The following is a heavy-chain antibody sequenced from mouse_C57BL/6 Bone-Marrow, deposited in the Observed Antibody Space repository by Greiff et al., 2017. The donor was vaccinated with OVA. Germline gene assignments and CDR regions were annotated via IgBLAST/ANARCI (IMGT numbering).Heavy chain of an antibody. V-gene: IGHV1-69*01. CDR1: GYTFTSYW. D-gene: IGHD1-1*01. CDR3: ARGGNYYGSKDAMDY. Sequence: QVQLQQPGAELVMPGASVKLSCKASGYTFTSYWMHWVKQRPGQGLEWIGEIDPSDSYTNYNQKFKGKSTLTVDKSSSTAYMQLSSLTSEDSAVYYCARGGNYYGSKDAMDYWGQGTSVTVAS. J-gene: IGHJ4*01. CDR2: IDPSDSYT.